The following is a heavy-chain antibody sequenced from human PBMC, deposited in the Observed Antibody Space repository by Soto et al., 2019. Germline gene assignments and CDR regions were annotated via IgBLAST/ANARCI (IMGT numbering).Heavy chain of an antibody. Sequence: QVQLVQSGAEVKKPGSSVKVSCKASGGTFSSYAISWVRQAPGQGLEWMGGILPIFSKANYAQKFQGRVTITADESTRTAYMELSSLRSEDKAVYYCARGGSSWAYYYGMDVWGQGTTVTVSS. CDR2: ILPIFSKA. CDR3: ARGGSSWAYYYGMDV. CDR1: GGTFSSYA. D-gene: IGHD6-13*01. V-gene: IGHV1-69*01. J-gene: IGHJ6*02.